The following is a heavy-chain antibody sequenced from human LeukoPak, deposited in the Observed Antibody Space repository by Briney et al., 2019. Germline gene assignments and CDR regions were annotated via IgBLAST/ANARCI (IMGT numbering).Heavy chain of an antibody. J-gene: IGHJ4*02. CDR1: GGSISSSTYY. CDR3: ARQAISGYDPPPFDS. CDR2: LYYSGST. D-gene: IGHD5-12*01. Sequence: PSETLSLTCPVSGGSISSSTYYWGWIRQPPGKGLEWIRNLYYSGSTYYNPSLKSRVTISVDTSKNQFSLKLSSVTAADTAVYYCARQAISGYDPPPFDSWGQGTLLTVSS. V-gene: IGHV4-39*01.